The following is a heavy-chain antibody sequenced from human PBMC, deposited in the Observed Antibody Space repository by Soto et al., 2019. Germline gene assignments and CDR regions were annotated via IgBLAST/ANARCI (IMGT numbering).Heavy chain of an antibody. J-gene: IGHJ4*02. V-gene: IGHV1-3*01. CDR2: INAGDGNT. CDR3: TRDYYDSSGYYPKFDY. Sequence: ASVKVSCKAFGYTFTSYAMHWVRQAPGQRLEWMGWINAGDGNTKYSPNFQGRVTITKDTSASTVYMELSSLRSGDTAVYFCTRDYYDSSGYYPKFDYWGQGTLVTVSS. D-gene: IGHD3-22*01. CDR1: GYTFTSYA.